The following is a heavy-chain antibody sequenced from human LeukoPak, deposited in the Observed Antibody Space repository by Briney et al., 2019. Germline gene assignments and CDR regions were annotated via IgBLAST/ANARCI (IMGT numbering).Heavy chain of an antibody. Sequence: KPSETLSLTCAVYGGSFSGYYWSWIRQPPGKGLEWIGEINHSGSTNYNPSLKSRVTISVDTSKNQFSLKLSSVTAADTAVYYCARRFLRIVVVPAAKKLGAFDIWGQGTMVTVSS. CDR3: ARRFLRIVVVPAAKKLGAFDI. CDR1: GGSFSGYY. CDR2: INHSGST. J-gene: IGHJ3*02. D-gene: IGHD2-2*01. V-gene: IGHV4-34*01.